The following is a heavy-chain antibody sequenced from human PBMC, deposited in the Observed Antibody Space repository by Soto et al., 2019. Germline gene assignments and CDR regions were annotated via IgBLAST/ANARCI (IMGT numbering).Heavy chain of an antibody. CDR1: GVTFSSCV. Sequence: QVQLVQSGAEVKKSGSSVKVSCKTSGVTFSSCVISWVRQAPGQGLEWMGGIIPIFGPAHYAQKFQDRVTITADESTNTAYMELGSLRPEDTAVYYCARDTPRSALWFGESDYWGQGTLIIVSS. J-gene: IGHJ4*02. V-gene: IGHV1-69*01. D-gene: IGHD3-10*01. CDR2: IIPIFGPA. CDR3: ARDTPRSALWFGESDY.